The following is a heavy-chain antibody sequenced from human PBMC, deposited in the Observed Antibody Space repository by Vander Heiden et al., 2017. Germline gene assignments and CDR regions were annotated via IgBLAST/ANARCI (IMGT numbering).Heavy chain of an antibody. CDR1: GGSISSSSDY. Sequence: QLQLQESGPGLVKPSETLSLTCTVSGGSISSSSDYWGWIRQPPGKGLEWIGSIYYSGSTYYNPSLKSRVTISVDTSKNQFSLKLSSVTAADTAVYYCARQYSGSYMWFDPWGQGTLVTVSS. CDR3: ARQYSGSYMWFDP. CDR2: IYYSGST. D-gene: IGHD1-26*01. V-gene: IGHV4-39*01. J-gene: IGHJ5*02.